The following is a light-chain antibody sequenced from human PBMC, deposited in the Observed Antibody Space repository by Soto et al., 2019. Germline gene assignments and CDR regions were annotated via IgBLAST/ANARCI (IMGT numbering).Light chain of an antibody. CDR1: SSDVGAYNY. V-gene: IGLV2-14*01. CDR3: SSYTRSSTQV. CDR2: EVS. J-gene: IGLJ1*01. Sequence: QYALTQPASVSGSPGQSITISCTGTSSDVGAYNYVSWYQLHPGKAPKLIISEVSNRPSGVSSRFSGSKSANTASLTISGLQAEDEADYYCSSYTRSSTQVFGTGTKLTVL.